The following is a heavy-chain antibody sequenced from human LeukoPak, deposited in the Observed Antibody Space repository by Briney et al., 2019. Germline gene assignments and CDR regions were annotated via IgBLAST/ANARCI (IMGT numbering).Heavy chain of an antibody. V-gene: IGHV4-39*01. Sequence: SETLSLTCTFSGGSISSSSYYWGWIRRPPGKGREGIGSIYYSGRTYYNTSLKGRVTISVDTSKNQFSLKLSSVTAAETAVYYCGIGYGSGSSLDYWGQGTLVTVSS. J-gene: IGHJ4*02. D-gene: IGHD3-10*01. CDR1: GGSISSSSYY. CDR3: GIGYGSGSSLDY. CDR2: IYYSGRT.